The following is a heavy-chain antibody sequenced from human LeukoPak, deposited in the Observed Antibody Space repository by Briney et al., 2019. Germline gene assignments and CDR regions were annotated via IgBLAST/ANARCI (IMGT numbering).Heavy chain of an antibody. Sequence: ASVKVSCKASGYTLTSYYIHWVRQAPGQGLEWMGWINPNTAGTNYAQKFQGRVTMTKDTSTNTAYMELNRLISDDTAVYYCARVKGPSPIWFGELEDWFDPWGQGTLVTVSS. CDR3: ARVKGPSPIWFGELEDWFDP. CDR1: GYTLTSYY. CDR2: INPNTAGT. V-gene: IGHV1-2*02. J-gene: IGHJ5*02. D-gene: IGHD3-10*01.